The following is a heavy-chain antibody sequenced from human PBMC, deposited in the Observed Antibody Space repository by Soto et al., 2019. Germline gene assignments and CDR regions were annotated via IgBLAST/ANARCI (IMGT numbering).Heavy chain of an antibody. CDR1: GASLTTRHW. CDR3: ARVVVIDAAGDFDS. Sequence: SETLSLTGVVCGASLTTRHWWSWFRQSLGRGLEWIGEIFHSGTINYNPSLKSRLSISLDKSKNQFSLNLTSVTAADSAVYYCARVVVIDAAGDFDSWGQGSLVTVSS. V-gene: IGHV4-4*02. CDR2: IFHSGTI. J-gene: IGHJ4*01. D-gene: IGHD2-21*01.